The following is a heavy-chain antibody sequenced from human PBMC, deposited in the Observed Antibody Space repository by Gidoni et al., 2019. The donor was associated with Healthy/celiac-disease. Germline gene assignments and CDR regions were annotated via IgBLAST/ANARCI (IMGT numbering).Heavy chain of an antibody. CDR2: INHRGST. D-gene: IGHD6-6*01. CDR3: ARVGARPFDY. Sequence: QVQLQQWVAGLLKPSETLSLTCAVYGGSVSGYYWSWIRQPPGKGLEWIGEINHRGSTNYNPSLKSRVTMSVDTSKNKFSLRLSSVTAADTAVYYCARVGARPFDYWGQGTLVTVSS. J-gene: IGHJ4*02. CDR1: GGSVSGYY. V-gene: IGHV4-34*01.